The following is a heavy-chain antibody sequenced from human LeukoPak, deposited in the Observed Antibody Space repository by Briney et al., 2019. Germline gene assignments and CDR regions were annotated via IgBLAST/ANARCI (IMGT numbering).Heavy chain of an antibody. CDR1: GGSISSSNYY. J-gene: IGHJ5*02. D-gene: IGHD6-19*01. CDR2: IYYSGNT. Sequence: SETLSLTCAVSGGSISSSNYYWGWIRQPPGQGLEWIGSIYYSGNTYYNPSLKSRATISVDTSKNQFSLKLSSVTATDTAVNYCARRRAGRDWFDPWGQGTLVTVSS. V-gene: IGHV4-39*01. CDR3: ARRRAGRDWFDP.